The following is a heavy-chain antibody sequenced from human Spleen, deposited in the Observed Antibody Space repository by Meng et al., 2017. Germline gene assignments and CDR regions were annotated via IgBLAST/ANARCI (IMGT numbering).Heavy chain of an antibody. CDR1: GFTFSSYW. CDR2: IKQDGSEK. CDR3: ARDRGSGSYYALPGDY. D-gene: IGHD1-26*01. Sequence: GESLKISCAASGFTFSSYWMSWVRQAPGKGLEWVANIKQDGSEKHYVDSVKGRFTISRDNAKNSLYLQMNSLRVEDTAVYYCARDRGSGSYYALPGDYWGQGARGTVS. V-gene: IGHV3-7*01. J-gene: IGHJ4*02.